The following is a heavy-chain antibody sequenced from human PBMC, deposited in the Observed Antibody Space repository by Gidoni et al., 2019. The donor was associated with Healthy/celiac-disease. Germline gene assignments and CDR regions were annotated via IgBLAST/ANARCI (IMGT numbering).Heavy chain of an antibody. CDR3: ARRRDIVVVVAARNDAFDI. J-gene: IGHJ3*02. Sequence: QLQLQESGPGLVKPSETLSLTCTVSGGSISSSSYYWGWIRQPPGKGLEWIGSIYYSGSTYYNPSLKSRVTISVDTSKNQFSLKLSSVTAADTAVYYCARRRDIVVVVAARNDAFDIWGQGTMVTVSS. CDR2: IYYSGST. V-gene: IGHV4-39*01. D-gene: IGHD2-15*01. CDR1: GGSISSSSYY.